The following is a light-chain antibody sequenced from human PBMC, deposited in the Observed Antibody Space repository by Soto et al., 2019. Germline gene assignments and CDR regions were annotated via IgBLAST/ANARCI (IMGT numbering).Light chain of an antibody. CDR2: GAS. Sequence: EIVLTQSPGTLSLSPGEGATLSCRASQSVGRNYLAWFQQKPGQPPRLLISGASSRAAGIPDKFSGSGSGTDFTLTISRLEPEDFAAHFCQQYAEAPITFGQGTRLEIK. CDR1: QSVGRNY. J-gene: IGKJ5*01. CDR3: QQYAEAPIT. V-gene: IGKV3-20*01.